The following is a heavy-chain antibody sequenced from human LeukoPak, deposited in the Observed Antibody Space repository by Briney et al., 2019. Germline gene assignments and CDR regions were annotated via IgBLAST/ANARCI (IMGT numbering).Heavy chain of an antibody. CDR2: IKTDGSII. Sequence: GGSLRHSCAASGFTFTSYWMHWVRQAPGKGLVWVSRIKTDGSIINYADSVKGRFTISRDDAKNTLYLQMNSLGAEDTAVYYCARAGSYRFDYWGLGTLVTVSS. V-gene: IGHV3-74*01. CDR3: ARAGSYRFDY. D-gene: IGHD1-26*01. J-gene: IGHJ4*01. CDR1: GFTFTSYW.